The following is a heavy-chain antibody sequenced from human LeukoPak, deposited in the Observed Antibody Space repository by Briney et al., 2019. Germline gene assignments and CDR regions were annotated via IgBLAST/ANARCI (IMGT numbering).Heavy chain of an antibody. CDR3: AKGGSSGWNGPYYYYGMDV. V-gene: IGHV1-69*13. Sequence: ASVKVSCKASGGTFSSYAISWVRQAPGQGLEWMGGIIPIFGTANYAQKFQGRVTITADESTSTAYMELSSLRSEDTAVYYCAKGGSSGWNGPYYYYGMDVWGQGTTVTVSS. J-gene: IGHJ6*02. D-gene: IGHD6-19*01. CDR2: IIPIFGTA. CDR1: GGTFSSYA.